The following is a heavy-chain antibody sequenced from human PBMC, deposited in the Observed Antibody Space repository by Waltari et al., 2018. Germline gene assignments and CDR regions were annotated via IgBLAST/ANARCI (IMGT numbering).Heavy chain of an antibody. CDR1: GYTFTGYY. CDR2: SNPNRGGT. Sequence: QVQLVQSGAEVKKPGASVKVSCKASGYTFTGYYMHWVRQAPGQGLEWMGRSNPNRGGTDYAQKFPCRGTMSRETSISTAYMGLSRLRSDDTAVYYCAREDPGSYWPFDYWGQGTLVTVSS. V-gene: IGHV1-2*06. CDR3: AREDPGSYWPFDY. J-gene: IGHJ4*02. D-gene: IGHD1-26*01.